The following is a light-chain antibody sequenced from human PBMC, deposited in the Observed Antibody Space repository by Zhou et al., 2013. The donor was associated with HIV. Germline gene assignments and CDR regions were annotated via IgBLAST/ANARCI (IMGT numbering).Light chain of an antibody. V-gene: IGKV1-27*01. J-gene: IGKJ1*01. CDR3: LNXDNAPRT. CDR1: QGITNY. CDR2: AAS. Sequence: DIQMTQSPSSLSASVGDRVTITCRASQGITNYLAWYQQKPGKVPKLLIYAASTLQSGVPSRFSGSGSGTDFTLTINSLQPEDIATYFCLNXDNAPRTFGQGTKVEIK.